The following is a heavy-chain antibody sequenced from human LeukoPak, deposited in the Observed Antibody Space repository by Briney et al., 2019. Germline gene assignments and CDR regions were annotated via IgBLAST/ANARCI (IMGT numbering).Heavy chain of an antibody. V-gene: IGHV1-18*01. CDR1: GYTFTSYA. CDR2: ISVFNGDT. Sequence: ASVKVSCKASGYTFTSYAINWVRQAPGQGLEWLGWISVFNGDTNYAQKFQGRVTMTTDTSTSTAYMELRSLRSDDTAVYFCARDPRVYCSRGRCFPPFEYWGQGTLVTVSS. J-gene: IGHJ4*02. CDR3: ARDPRVYCSRGRCFPPFEY. D-gene: IGHD2-15*01.